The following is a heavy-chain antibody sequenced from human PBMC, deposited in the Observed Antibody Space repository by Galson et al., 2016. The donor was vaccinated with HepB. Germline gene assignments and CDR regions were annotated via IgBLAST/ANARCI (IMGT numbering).Heavy chain of an antibody. V-gene: IGHV1-18*01. CDR2: ISTYSGNT. CDR3: VRGGLGV. Sequence: SVKVSCKASGYTFINYGISWVRQAPGQGLEWMGWISTYSGNTKYAQKLQDRLTMTNDTPTSTAYMELRSLRSDDTDVYYCVRGGLGVWGQGTKVTVSS. D-gene: IGHD6-25*01. CDR1: GYTFINYG. J-gene: IGHJ6*02.